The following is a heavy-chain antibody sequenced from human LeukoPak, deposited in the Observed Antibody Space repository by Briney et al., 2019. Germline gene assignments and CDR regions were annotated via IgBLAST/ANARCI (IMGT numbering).Heavy chain of an antibody. Sequence: GASVKVSCKASGYTFTGYYMHWVRQAPGQGLEWMGRINPNSGGTNYAQKFKGRVTMTRDTSISTAYMELSRLRSDDTAVYYCARTSIVRGSYSQGDAFDIWGQGTMVTVSS. CDR3: ARTSIVRGSYSQGDAFDI. V-gene: IGHV1-2*06. CDR2: INPNSGGT. D-gene: IGHD1-26*01. CDR1: GYTFTGYY. J-gene: IGHJ3*02.